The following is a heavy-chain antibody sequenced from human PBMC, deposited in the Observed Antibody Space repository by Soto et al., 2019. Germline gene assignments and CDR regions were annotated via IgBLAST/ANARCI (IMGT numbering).Heavy chain of an antibody. CDR2: TRNKANSYTT. V-gene: IGHV3-72*01. J-gene: IGHJ3*02. CDR1: GFTFSDHY. D-gene: IGHD6-13*01. Sequence: GGSLRLSCAASGFTFSDHYMDWVRQAPGKGLEWVGRTRNKANSYTTEYAASVKGRFTISRDDSKNSLYLQMNSLKTEDTAVYYCASCIAAADALDIWGQGTMVTVSS. CDR3: ASCIAAADALDI.